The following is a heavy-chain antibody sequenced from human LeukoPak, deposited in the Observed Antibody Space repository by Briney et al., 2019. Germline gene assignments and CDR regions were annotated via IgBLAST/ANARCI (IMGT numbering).Heavy chain of an antibody. CDR2: TSGSGGST. CDR1: GFTFSSYG. CDR3: AKNGGSQCYSHLDY. Sequence: GGSLRLSCAASGFTFSSYGMTWVRQAPGKGLEWISGTSGSGGSTYYANSVKGRFTISRDNSKNTLYLEMNSLRAEDTAVYYCAKNGGSQCYSHLDYWGRGGLVTVSS. V-gene: IGHV3-23*01. J-gene: IGHJ4*02. D-gene: IGHD2-15*01.